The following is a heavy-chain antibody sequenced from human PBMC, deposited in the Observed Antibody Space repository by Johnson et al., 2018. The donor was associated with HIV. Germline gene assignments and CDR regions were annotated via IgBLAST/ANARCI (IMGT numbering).Heavy chain of an antibody. CDR1: GFTLSTYW. Sequence: VQLVESGGGVVQPGRSLRLSCAASGFTLSTYWMSWVRQAPGKGLEWVANIKQDGSEKYCVDSVKGRFTISRDNAKNSLYLQMNSLRAEDTAVYYCARGGLLWFGHPADWGQGTMVTVSS. V-gene: IGHV3-7*01. D-gene: IGHD3-10*01. CDR2: IKQDGSEK. J-gene: IGHJ3*01. CDR3: ARGGLLWFGHPAD.